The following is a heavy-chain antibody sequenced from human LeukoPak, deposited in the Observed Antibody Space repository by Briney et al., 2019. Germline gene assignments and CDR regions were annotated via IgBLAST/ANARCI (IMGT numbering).Heavy chain of an antibody. CDR3: ARESEHSVSQVDFDL. Sequence: GESLRLSCAASGFTFSDYYMSWIRQAPGRGPEWISYISSGGTTIYYADSVKGRFTISRDNAKNSLYLQMNSLRGEDTAVYYCARESEHSVSQVDFDLWGQGTMVTVSS. V-gene: IGHV3-11*04. CDR2: ISSGGTTI. D-gene: IGHD2-15*01. J-gene: IGHJ3*01. CDR1: GFTFSDYY.